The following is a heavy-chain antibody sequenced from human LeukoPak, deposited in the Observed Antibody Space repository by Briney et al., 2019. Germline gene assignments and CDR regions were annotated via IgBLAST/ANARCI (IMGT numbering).Heavy chain of an antibody. CDR2: INPNSGGT. CDR3: ARGRTAVAGTGRYYYYGMDV. CDR1: GYTFTGYY. Sequence: ASVKVSCKASGYTFTGYYMHWVRRAPGQGLEWMGWINPNSGGTNYAQKFQGWVTMTRDTSISTAYMELSRLRSDDTAVYYCARGRTAVAGTGRYYYYGMDVWGKGTTVTVSS. J-gene: IGHJ6*04. D-gene: IGHD6-19*01. V-gene: IGHV1-2*04.